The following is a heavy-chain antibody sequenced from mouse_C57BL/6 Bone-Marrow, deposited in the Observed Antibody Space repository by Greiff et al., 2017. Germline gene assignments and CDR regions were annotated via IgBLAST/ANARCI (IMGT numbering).Heavy chain of an antibody. D-gene: IGHD1-1*01. J-gene: IGHJ4*01. V-gene: IGHV5-4*01. Sequence: EVKLMESGGGLVKPGGSLKLSCAASGFTFSSYAMSWVRQTPEKRLEWVATISNGGSYTYYPDTVKGRFTISRDNAKNNLYLQMSHLKTEDTAMYYCARESTVVGYYAMDYWGQGTSVTVSS. CDR1: GFTFSSYA. CDR2: ISNGGSYT. CDR3: ARESTVVGYYAMDY.